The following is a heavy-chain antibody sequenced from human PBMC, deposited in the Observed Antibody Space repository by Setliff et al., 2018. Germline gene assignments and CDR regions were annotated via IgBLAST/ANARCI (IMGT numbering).Heavy chain of an antibody. CDR1: GFSLTTSGVG. CDR3: VHRPGYCFTTTCWNFDY. V-gene: IGHV2-5*02. CDR2: IFWDDDK. J-gene: IGHJ4*02. Sequence: GPTLVNPTQTLTLTCTFSGFSLTTSGVGVGWVRQPPGKALEWLAIIFWDDDKRYSPSLKNRLTITKDSLKRQVVLTMTNVDPVDTATCYCVHRPGYCFTTTCWNFDYWGQGALVTVSS. D-gene: IGHD2-2*01.